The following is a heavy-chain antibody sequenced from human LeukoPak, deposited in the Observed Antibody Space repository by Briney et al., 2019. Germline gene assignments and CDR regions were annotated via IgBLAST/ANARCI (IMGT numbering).Heavy chain of an antibody. CDR1: GGTFSSYA. Sequence: SVKVSCKASGGTFSSYAISWVRQAHGQGLEWMGGIIPIFGTASYAQKFQGRVTITADESTSTAYMELSSLRSEDTAVYYCARAPIAAAGTIFDYWGQGTLVTVSS. J-gene: IGHJ4*02. CDR2: IIPIFGTA. D-gene: IGHD6-13*01. V-gene: IGHV1-69*13. CDR3: ARAPIAAAGTIFDY.